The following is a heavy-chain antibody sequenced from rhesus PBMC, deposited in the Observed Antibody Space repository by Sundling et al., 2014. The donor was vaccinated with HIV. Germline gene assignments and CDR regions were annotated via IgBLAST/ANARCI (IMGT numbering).Heavy chain of an antibody. Sequence: QVQLQESGPGVVKPSETLSLTCAVSGGSITTEYNYWPWIRQPPGKGLEWIGNIYGNSARTYYNPSLKSRVAISKDTSKNQFFLKLSSVTAADTAMYYCARTVGNIWTGRWGWDYWGQGVLVTVSS. CDR1: GGSITTEYNY. D-gene: IGHD3-3*01. CDR2: IYGNSART. V-gene: IGHV4S9*01. CDR3: ARTVGNIWTGRWGWDY. J-gene: IGHJ4*01.